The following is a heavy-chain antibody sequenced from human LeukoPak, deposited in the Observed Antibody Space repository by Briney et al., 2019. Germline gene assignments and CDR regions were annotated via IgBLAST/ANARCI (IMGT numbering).Heavy chain of an antibody. CDR1: GDSLNTFY. D-gene: IGHD6-13*01. CDR3: AEGFGIAWYVFLFDY. J-gene: IGHJ4*02. Sequence: SETLSLTCSVSGDSLNTFYWSWIRQPPGKGLEWIGYIHYTGSTSYNPSLKSRVTISVDTSKNQLSLNLNSVTAADTAVYYCAEGFGIAWYVFLFDYWGQGSLVTVSS. CDR2: IHYTGST. V-gene: IGHV4-59*01.